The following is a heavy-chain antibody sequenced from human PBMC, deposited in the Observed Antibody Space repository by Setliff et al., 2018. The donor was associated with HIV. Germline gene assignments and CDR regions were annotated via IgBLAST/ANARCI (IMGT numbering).Heavy chain of an antibody. D-gene: IGHD3-10*01. CDR3: VREGGRITMVRGVPSGGLDV. V-gene: IGHV4-61*02. CDR2: FYTSGGT. J-gene: IGHJ6*02. CDR1: GGSISSGAYY. Sequence: PSETLSLTCTVSGGSISSGAYYWSWIRQPAGKGLEWIGRFYTSGGTKYNPSLRSRVAISVDTSKNHFSLNLSSVTAADTAVYYCVREGGRITMVRGVPSGGLDVWGQGTTVTVSS.